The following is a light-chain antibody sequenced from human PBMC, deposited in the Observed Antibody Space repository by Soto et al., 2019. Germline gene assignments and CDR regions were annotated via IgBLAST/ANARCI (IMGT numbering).Light chain of an antibody. CDR1: QGIGTL. V-gene: IGKV1-12*01. CDR3: QQGSSFPLT. CDR2: TAS. J-gene: IGKJ5*01. Sequence: DIQMTQSPSSVSASVGDRVTITRRASQGIGTLLAWYQQKPGKAPNLLIHTASNLQSGVPSRFSGSGSGTDFALTISSLQPEDFATYYCQQGSSFPLTFGQGTRLDIK.